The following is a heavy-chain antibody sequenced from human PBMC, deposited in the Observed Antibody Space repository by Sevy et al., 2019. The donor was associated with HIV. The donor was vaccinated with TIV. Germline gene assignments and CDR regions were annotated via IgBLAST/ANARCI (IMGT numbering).Heavy chain of an antibody. CDR2: INQDGSEK. D-gene: IGHD3-22*01. Sequence: GGSLRLSCAASRFTFSSYWMSWVRQAPGKGLEWVANINQDGSEKYHLDSVKGRFTISRDYAKNSLYLQMNSLRAEDSSVYFCARVSSIYYDRGYFYAMDVWGQGTTVTVSS. CDR3: ARVSSIYYDRGYFYAMDV. CDR1: RFTFSSYW. V-gene: IGHV3-7*01. J-gene: IGHJ6*02.